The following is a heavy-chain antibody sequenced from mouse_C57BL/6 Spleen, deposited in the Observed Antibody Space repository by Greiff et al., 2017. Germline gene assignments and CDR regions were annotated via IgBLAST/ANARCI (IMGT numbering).Heavy chain of an antibody. D-gene: IGHD1-1*02. J-gene: IGHJ4*01. Sequence: EVKVVESGGGLVKPGGSLKLSCAASGFTFSSYAMSWVRQTPEKRLEWVATISDGGSYTYYPDNVKGRFTISRDNAKNNLYLQMSHLKSEDTAMYYCARGVDYDAMDYWGQGTSVTVSS. CDR3: ARGVDYDAMDY. V-gene: IGHV5-4*03. CDR2: ISDGGSYT. CDR1: GFTFSSYA.